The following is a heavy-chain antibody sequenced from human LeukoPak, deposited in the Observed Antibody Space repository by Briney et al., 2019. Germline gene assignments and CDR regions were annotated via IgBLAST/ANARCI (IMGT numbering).Heavy chain of an antibody. Sequence: GSLRLSCAASGFTFDDYGMSWIRQPAGKGLEWIGRIYTSGSTNYNPSLKSRVTMSVDTSKNQFSLKLSSVTAADTAVYYCARGIANCSGLRCYYYYGMDVWGQGTTVTVSS. V-gene: IGHV4-4*07. J-gene: IGHJ6*02. CDR3: ARGIANCSGLRCYYYYGMDV. CDR1: GFTFDDYG. CDR2: IYTSGST. D-gene: IGHD2-15*01.